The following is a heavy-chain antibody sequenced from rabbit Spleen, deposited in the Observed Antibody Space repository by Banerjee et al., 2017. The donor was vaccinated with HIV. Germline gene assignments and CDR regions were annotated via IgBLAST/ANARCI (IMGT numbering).Heavy chain of an antibody. D-gene: IGHD2-1*01. CDR2: IFIGGGNT. Sequence: QSLEESGGELVKPGASLILTSRASAVSFSSNYYMWWVRRAAGEGLEWIACIFIGGGNTDYATWARGRFTISKSSSTTVTLQMTGLTATDTAAYFCARSGYVGWCGDGNIMGNKLWGQGTLVTVS. J-gene: IGHJ4*01. V-gene: IGHV1S40*01. CDR3: ARSGYVGWCGDGNIMGNKL. CDR1: AVSFSSNYY.